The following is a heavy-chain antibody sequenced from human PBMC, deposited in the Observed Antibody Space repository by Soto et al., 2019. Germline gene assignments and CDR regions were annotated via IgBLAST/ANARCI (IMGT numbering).Heavy chain of an antibody. CDR1: GFGFSDYA. CDR3: ARKWYGELGEGWFDP. CDR2: ISSDGRNK. D-gene: IGHD3-10*01. Sequence: PGGSLRLSCAASGFGFSDYAMHWVRQAPGKGLEWVALISSDGRNKYYADLVKGRISVSRDNSKNTLFLQMSSLTAEDTAVYYCARKWYGELGEGWFDPWGQGTLVTVSS. J-gene: IGHJ5*02. V-gene: IGHV3-30*04.